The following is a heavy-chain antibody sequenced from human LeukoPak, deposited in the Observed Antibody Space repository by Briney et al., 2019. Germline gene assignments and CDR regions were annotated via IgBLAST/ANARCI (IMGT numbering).Heavy chain of an antibody. CDR1: GFTFSSHA. Sequence: GGSLRLSCAASGFTFSSHAMSWVRQAPGKGLEWVSAISGSGGSTYYADSVKGRFTISRDNSKNTLYLQMNSLRAEDTAVYYCAKDVHAVTTEAADYWGQGTLVTVSS. V-gene: IGHV3-23*01. D-gene: IGHD4-17*01. CDR3: AKDVHAVTTEAADY. CDR2: ISGSGGST. J-gene: IGHJ4*02.